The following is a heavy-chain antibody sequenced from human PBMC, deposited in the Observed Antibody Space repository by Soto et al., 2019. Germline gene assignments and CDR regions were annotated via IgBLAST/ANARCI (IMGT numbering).Heavy chain of an antibody. CDR1: GRSISSYY. V-gene: IGHV4-59*08. D-gene: IGHD6-13*01. CDR2: IYYSGST. Sequence: QVQLQEAGPGLVKPSETLSLTCTVSGRSISSYYWSWIRQPPGKGLEWIGYIYYSGSTNSNPSLKNRVTISVDTSKNQFSLKLSFVTAADTAVYYCARAKAPLYSSSWYLFDPWGQGTLVTVSS. J-gene: IGHJ5*02. CDR3: ARAKAPLYSSSWYLFDP.